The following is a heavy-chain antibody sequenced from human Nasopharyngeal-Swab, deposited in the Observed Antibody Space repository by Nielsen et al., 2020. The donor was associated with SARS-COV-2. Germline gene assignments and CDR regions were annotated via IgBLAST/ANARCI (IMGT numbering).Heavy chain of an antibody. D-gene: IGHD6-19*01. CDR2: IWYDGSNK. CDR3: AREGGYSSGWYAY. CDR1: GFTFSSYG. V-gene: IGHV3-33*01. Sequence: GESLKTSCAASGFTFSSYGMHWVRQAPGKGLEWVAVIWYDGSNKYYADSVKGRFTISRDNSKNTLYLQMNSLRAEDTAVYYCAREGGYSSGWYAYWGQGTLVTVSS. J-gene: IGHJ4*02.